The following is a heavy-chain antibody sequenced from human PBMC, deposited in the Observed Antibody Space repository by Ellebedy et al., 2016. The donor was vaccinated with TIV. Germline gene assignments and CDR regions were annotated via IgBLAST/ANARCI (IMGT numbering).Heavy chain of an antibody. Sequence: AALVKVSCKASGYTFTNYYMHWVRQAPGQGLEWMGKINPSGGSTSNAHHLQGRISMTRDTSTSTVYMELSSLRSEDTAMYYCARSSFGNGYYGSIDYWGQGTLVTVSS. CDR3: ARSSFGNGYYGSIDY. CDR1: GYTFTNYY. J-gene: IGHJ4*02. V-gene: IGHV1-46*01. D-gene: IGHD3-3*01. CDR2: INPSGGST.